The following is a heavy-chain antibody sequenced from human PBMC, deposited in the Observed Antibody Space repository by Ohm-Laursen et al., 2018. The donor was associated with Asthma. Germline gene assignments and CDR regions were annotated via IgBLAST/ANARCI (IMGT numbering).Heavy chain of an antibody. J-gene: IGHJ6*02. Sequence: SSVKVSCKASGGTFSSYAISWVRQAPGQGLEWMGWISAYNGNTNYAQKLQGRATMTTDTSTSTAYMELRSLRSDDTAVYYCARGIQYGYYGMDVWGQGTTVTVSS. CDR2: ISAYNGNT. CDR3: ARGIQYGYYGMDV. V-gene: IGHV1-18*01. D-gene: IGHD4-17*01. CDR1: GGTFSSYA.